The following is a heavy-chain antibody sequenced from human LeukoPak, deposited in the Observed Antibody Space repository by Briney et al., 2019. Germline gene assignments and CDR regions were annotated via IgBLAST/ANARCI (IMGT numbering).Heavy chain of an antibody. CDR3: AKSRVVVDSFDI. J-gene: IGHJ3*02. Sequence: PGGSLRLSCAASGFTFSTCAMHWVRQAPGKGLEWVAVISNDGGNRFYSDFVKGRFTISRDNSKTTLYLQMNSLRTEGTAIYYCAKSRVVVDSFDIWGQGTMVTVSS. CDR1: GFTFSTCA. D-gene: IGHD3-22*01. CDR2: ISNDGGNR. V-gene: IGHV3-30-3*02.